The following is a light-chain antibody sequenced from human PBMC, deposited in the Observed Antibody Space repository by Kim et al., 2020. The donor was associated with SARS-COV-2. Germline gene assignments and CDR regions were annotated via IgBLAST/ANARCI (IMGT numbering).Light chain of an antibody. CDR2: SNN. V-gene: IGLV1-44*01. J-gene: IGLJ3*02. Sequence: QSVLTQPPSASGTPGQRVTISCSGSSSNIGSNNVVWYQQLPGAAPNLLIYSNNQRPSGIPDRFSGSRSGTSASLAISGLQSGDEADYYCAVWDDSLQQGVPGGGTPLTVL. CDR1: SSNIGSNN. CDR3: AVWDDSLQQGV.